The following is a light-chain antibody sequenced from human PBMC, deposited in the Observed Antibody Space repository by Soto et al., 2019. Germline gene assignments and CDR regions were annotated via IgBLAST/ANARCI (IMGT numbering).Light chain of an antibody. CDR2: DVS. CDR1: QGVSSY. J-gene: IGKJ2*01. V-gene: IGKV3-11*01. Sequence: IVLTQSPATLSLSPGERATLSCRASQGVSSYLAWYQQKPGQAPRLLIYDVSRRATGITARFSGSGSGTDFTHTISSRGPEEFAVYYCQQRGTFGQGTKLEIK. CDR3: QQRGT.